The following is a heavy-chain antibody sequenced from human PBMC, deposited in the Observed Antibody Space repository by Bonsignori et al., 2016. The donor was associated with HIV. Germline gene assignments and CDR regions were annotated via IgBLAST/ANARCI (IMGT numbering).Heavy chain of an antibody. CDR2: IYPGDSDT. D-gene: IGHD4-23*01. V-gene: IGHV5-51*01. J-gene: IGHJ3*02. Sequence: VRQMPGKGLEWMGIIYPGDSDTRYSPSFQGQVTISADKSISTAYLQWSSLKASDTAMYYCARHVMRGGNGPGAFDIWGQGTMVTVSS. CDR3: ARHVMRGGNGPGAFDI.